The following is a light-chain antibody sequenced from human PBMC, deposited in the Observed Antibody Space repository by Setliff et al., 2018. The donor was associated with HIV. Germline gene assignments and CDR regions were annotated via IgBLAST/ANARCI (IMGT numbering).Light chain of an antibody. V-gene: IGLV2-14*01. Sequence: QSALAQPASVSGSPGQSITISCTGTSSDVGTYNSVYWYQQHPGKAPKLMIYDVSTRPSGVSNRFSGSKSGNTASLTISVLQTEDEADYYCSSYTSSSTYVFGTGTKVTVL. CDR3: SSYTSSSTYV. CDR2: DVS. CDR1: SSDVGTYNS. J-gene: IGLJ1*01.